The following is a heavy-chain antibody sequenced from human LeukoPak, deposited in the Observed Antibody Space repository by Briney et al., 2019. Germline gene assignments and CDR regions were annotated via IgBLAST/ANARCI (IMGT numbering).Heavy chain of an antibody. CDR3: AKGDGGSGWYSKGYYFDY. Sequence: PGGSLRLSCAASGFTFSSYAMSWVRQAPGKGLEWVSAISGSGGSTYYADSVKGRFTIFRDNSKNTLYLQMNSLRAEDTAVYYCAKGDGGSGWYSKGYYFDYWGQGTLVTVSS. CDR1: GFTFSSYA. V-gene: IGHV3-23*01. CDR2: ISGSGGST. J-gene: IGHJ4*02. D-gene: IGHD6-19*01.